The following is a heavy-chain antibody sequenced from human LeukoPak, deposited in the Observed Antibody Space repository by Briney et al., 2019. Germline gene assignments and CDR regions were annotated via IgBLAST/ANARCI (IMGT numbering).Heavy chain of an antibody. V-gene: IGHV3-74*01. CDR3: ARDIAVAGTFVNY. D-gene: IGHD6-19*01. CDR1: GFTFSSHW. CDR2: INSDGSST. J-gene: IGHJ4*02. Sequence: PGGSLRLSCAASGFTFSSHWMHWVRQAPGKGLVWVSRINSDGSSTSYADSVKGRFTISRDNAKNTLYLQMNSLRAEDTAVYYCARDIAVAGTFVNYWGQGTLVTVSS.